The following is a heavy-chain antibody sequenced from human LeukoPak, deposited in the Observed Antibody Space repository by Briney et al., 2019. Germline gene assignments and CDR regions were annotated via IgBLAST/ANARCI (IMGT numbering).Heavy chain of an antibody. CDR1: GYTLTELS. J-gene: IGHJ3*02. V-gene: IGHV1-46*01. D-gene: IGHD3-22*01. CDR3: ARDHYDSSGYYRIDAFDI. CDR2: INPSGGST. Sequence: GASVKVSCKVSGYTLTELSMHWVRQAPGQGLEWMGIINPSGGSTSYAQKFQGRVTMTRDTSTSTVYMELSSLRSEDTAVYYCARDHYDSSGYYRIDAFDIWGQGTMVTVSS.